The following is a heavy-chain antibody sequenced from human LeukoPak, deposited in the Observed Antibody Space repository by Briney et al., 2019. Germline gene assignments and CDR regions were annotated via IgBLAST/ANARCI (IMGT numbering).Heavy chain of an antibody. Sequence: SETLSLTCTVSGGSISSYYWSWIRQPPGKGLEWIGYIYYSGSTNYNPSLKSRVTISVDTSKNQFSLELSSVTAADTAVYYCARSYDSSGYLDYWGQGSLVTVSS. CDR3: ARSYDSSGYLDY. CDR1: GGSISSYY. D-gene: IGHD3-22*01. V-gene: IGHV4-59*01. CDR2: IYYSGST. J-gene: IGHJ4*02.